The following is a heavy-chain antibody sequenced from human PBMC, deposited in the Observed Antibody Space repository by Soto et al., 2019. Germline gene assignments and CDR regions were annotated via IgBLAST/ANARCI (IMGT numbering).Heavy chain of an antibody. D-gene: IGHD2-2*01. Sequence: EVQLVESGGGLVKPGGSLRLSCTVSGFIFSDYGINWVRQAPGEGLEWDSSISSSGYNMFYADSVKGRFTISRDNAKTSLYLQMNNLRAEDTAVYDCVRVGGPCSTSSCYADFDYWGQGALVTVSS. V-gene: IGHV3-21*01. CDR3: VRVGGPCSTSSCYADFDY. J-gene: IGHJ4*02. CDR2: ISSSGYNM. CDR1: GFIFSDYG.